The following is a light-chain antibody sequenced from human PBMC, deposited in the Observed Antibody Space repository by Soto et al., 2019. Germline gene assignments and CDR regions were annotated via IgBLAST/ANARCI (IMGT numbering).Light chain of an antibody. CDR1: QTIMTY. V-gene: IGKV1-39*01. Sequence: EIQISKSPSSLSAYVGDEVTITCRASQTIMTYLNWYQLKPGKPPRLLIYAASSLQSGVPSRFSGSGSGTDFTLTISSLQPEDFATYSCQQSYNSPHTFGQGTKVDI. CDR2: AAS. J-gene: IGKJ1*01. CDR3: QQSYNSPHT.